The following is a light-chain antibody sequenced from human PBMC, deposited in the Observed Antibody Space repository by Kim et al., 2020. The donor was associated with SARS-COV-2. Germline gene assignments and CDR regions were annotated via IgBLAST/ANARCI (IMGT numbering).Light chain of an antibody. CDR3: LQHNSYPRT. CDR2: AAS. CDR1: QGIRYY. Sequence: GSVGHRVTLPSRASQGIRYYLAWFQPNPGQVPKRLIYAASRLQSGVPSRFSGSGSGTEFTLTISSLQPEDFATYYCLQHNSYPRTFGQGTKVDIK. J-gene: IGKJ1*01. V-gene: IGKV1-17*03.